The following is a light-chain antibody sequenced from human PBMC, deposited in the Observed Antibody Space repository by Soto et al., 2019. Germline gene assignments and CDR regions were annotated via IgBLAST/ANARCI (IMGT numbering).Light chain of an antibody. Sequence: DIVMTQSPLSLPVTPGEPASISCRSSQSLLHSNGYNYLDWYLQKPGQSPQLLIYLGSDRASGVPDRFSGSGSGKDFTLKISRVEAEYVGVYYCMQALQTPWTFGQGTKAEIK. CDR1: QSLLHSNGYNY. V-gene: IGKV2-28*01. CDR3: MQALQTPWT. CDR2: LGS. J-gene: IGKJ1*01.